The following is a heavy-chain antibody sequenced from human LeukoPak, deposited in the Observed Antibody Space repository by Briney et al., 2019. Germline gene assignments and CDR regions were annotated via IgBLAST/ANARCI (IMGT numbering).Heavy chain of an antibody. CDR1: GGSISSYY. V-gene: IGHV4-59*08. J-gene: IGHJ5*02. CDR3: ARHAATVTGGWFDL. D-gene: IGHD4-17*01. Sequence: SETLSLTCTVSGGSISSYYWSWIRQPPGKGLEWIGYIYYSGSTNYNPSLKSRVTISVDTSKNQFSLKLSSVTAADTAVYYCARHAATVTGGWFDLWGQGTLVTVSS. CDR2: IYYSGST.